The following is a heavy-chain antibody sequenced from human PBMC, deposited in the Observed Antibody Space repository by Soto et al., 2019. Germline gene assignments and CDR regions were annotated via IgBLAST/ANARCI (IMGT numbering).Heavy chain of an antibody. CDR3: ARRAVVAVTGSLDNWLDP. J-gene: IGHJ5*02. CDR1: GGSISSGGYS. CDR2: IYHSGST. Sequence: ASETLSLTCAVSGGSISSGGYSWSWIRQPPGKGLEWIGYIYHSGSTYYNPSLKSRVTISVDTSKNQFSLKVNSVTAADTAVYYCARRAVVAVTGSLDNWLDPWGQGILVTVSS. V-gene: IGHV4-30-2*02. D-gene: IGHD2-21*01.